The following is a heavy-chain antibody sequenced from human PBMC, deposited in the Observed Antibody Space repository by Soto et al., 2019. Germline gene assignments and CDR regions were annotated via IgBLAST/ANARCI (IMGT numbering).Heavy chain of an antibody. V-gene: IGHV4-34*01. Sequence: SETLSLTCAVYGGSFSGYYWSWIRQPPGKGLEWIGEINHSGSTNYNPSLKSRVTISVDTSKNQFSLKLSSVTAADTAVYYCARGLGYDILTGYPRIFDYWGQGTLVTVSS. J-gene: IGHJ4*02. CDR2: INHSGST. CDR1: GGSFSGYY. CDR3: ARGLGYDILTGYPRIFDY. D-gene: IGHD3-9*01.